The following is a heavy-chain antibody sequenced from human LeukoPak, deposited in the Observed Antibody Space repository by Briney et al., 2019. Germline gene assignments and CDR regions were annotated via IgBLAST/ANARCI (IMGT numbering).Heavy chain of an antibody. CDR2: IIPIFGTA. D-gene: IGHD6-19*01. CDR3: ASWLPSSGWYLGAFDI. CDR1: GGTFSSYA. Sequence: GASVKVSCKASGGTFSSYAISWVRQAPGQGLEWMGGIIPIFGTANYAQKFQGRVTITADKSTSTAYMEPSSLRSEDTAVYYCASWLPSSGWYLGAFDIWGQGTMVTVSS. J-gene: IGHJ3*02. V-gene: IGHV1-69*06.